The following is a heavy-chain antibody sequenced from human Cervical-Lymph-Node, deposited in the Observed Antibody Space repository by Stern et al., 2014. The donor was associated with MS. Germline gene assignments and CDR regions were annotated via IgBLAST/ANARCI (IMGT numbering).Heavy chain of an antibody. CDR1: GYSFPVFW. J-gene: IGHJ4*02. CDR3: ARRDMSTTRYFDS. CDR2: IYPGDAET. V-gene: IGHV5-51*01. Sequence: VQLVQSGPEVKKPGESLRISCKASGYSFPVFWIGWVRQMSGRGLEWMGIIYPGDAETRYSPSFQGQVTMSVDLYTTTAYLQWRSLKASDTAIYYCARRDMSTTRYFDSWGQGTLVTVPS. D-gene: IGHD5-24*01.